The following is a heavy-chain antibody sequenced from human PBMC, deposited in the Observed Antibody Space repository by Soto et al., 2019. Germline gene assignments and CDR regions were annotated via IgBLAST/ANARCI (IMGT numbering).Heavy chain of an antibody. Sequence: GGSLRLSCAASGFTVSSNYMSWVRQAPGKGLEWVSVIYSGGSTYYADSVKGRFTISRDNSKNTLYLQMNSLRAEDTAVYYCARSFHDYGDYEVWVGYGMDVWGQGTTVTVSS. V-gene: IGHV3-53*01. CDR1: GFTVSSNY. J-gene: IGHJ6*02. CDR3: ARSFHDYGDYEVWVGYGMDV. D-gene: IGHD4-17*01. CDR2: IYSGGST.